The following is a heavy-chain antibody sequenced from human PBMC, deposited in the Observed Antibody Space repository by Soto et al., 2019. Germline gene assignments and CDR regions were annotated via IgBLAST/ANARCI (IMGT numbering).Heavy chain of an antibody. V-gene: IGHV6-1*01. J-gene: IGHJ5*02. CDR1: GDSVCSNRAA. CDR3: AGDRGYYSPFDP. D-gene: IGHD3-22*01. Sequence: SPTLSLTYALRGDSVCSNRAAWNCNRKYPSRGLEWLGRTYYRLEWYNEYAVSVKSRIIINPDTSQNQFSLQLNSVTPDDTALYDCAGDRGYYSPFDPWGQGTLVTGSS. CDR2: TYYRLEWYN.